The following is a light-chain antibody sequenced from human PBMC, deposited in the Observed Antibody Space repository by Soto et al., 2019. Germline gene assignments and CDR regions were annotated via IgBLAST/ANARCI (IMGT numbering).Light chain of an antibody. V-gene: IGKV3-11*01. J-gene: IGKJ5*01. CDR3: QQRSNWPT. Sequence: EIVWTPSPATLSLSPGGRATLSCRASQSVSSYLAWYQQKPGQAPRLLIYDASNRATGIPARFSGSGSGTDFTLTISSLEPEDFAVYYCQQRSNWPTFGQGTRLEIK. CDR1: QSVSSY. CDR2: DAS.